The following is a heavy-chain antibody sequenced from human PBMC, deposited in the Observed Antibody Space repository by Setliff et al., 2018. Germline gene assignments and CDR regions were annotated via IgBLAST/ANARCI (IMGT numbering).Heavy chain of an antibody. CDR1: GGSISSHY. J-gene: IGHJ4*02. D-gene: IGHD2-15*01. Sequence: SETLSLTCTVSGGSISSHYWTWIRQPAGKGLEWIGRLYTSGDTNYNPSLKSRVSMSLDTSKNQFSLKLSSVTAADTAVYYSARDRVVVLAGRRGFYFDYWGQGTLVTVSS. CDR2: LYTSGDT. CDR3: ARDRVVVLAGRRGFYFDY. V-gene: IGHV4-4*07.